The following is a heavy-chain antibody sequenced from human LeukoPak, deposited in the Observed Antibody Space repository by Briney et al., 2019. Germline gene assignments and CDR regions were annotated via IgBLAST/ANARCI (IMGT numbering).Heavy chain of an antibody. J-gene: IGHJ4*02. V-gene: IGHV4-38-2*02. CDR1: GGSISSYY. Sequence: MTSETLSLTCTVSGGSISSYYWSWIRQPPGKGLEWIGSIYHSGSTYYNPSLKSRVTISVDTSKNQFSLKLSSVTAADTAVYYCARAYSSSWYLYDYWGQGTLVTVSS. CDR2: IYHSGST. D-gene: IGHD6-13*01. CDR3: ARAYSSSWYLYDY.